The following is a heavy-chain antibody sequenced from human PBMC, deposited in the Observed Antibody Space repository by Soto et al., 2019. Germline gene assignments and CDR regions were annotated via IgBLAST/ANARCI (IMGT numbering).Heavy chain of an antibody. D-gene: IGHD1-1*01. J-gene: IGHJ5*02. V-gene: IGHV4-30-2*01. CDR3: ARDQLEGNWFDP. CDR1: GGSISSGGYS. CDR2: IYHSGYT. Sequence: QLQLQESGSGLVKPSQTLSLTCTVSGGSISSGGYSWNWIRQAPGKGLEWIGYIYHSGYTLYNPSLKGRVTISVDKSKNHFSQNLTSVTAADTAVYYCARDQLEGNWFDPWGQGTLVTVSS.